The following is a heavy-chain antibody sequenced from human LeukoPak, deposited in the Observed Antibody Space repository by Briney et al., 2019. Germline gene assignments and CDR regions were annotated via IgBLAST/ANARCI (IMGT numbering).Heavy chain of an antibody. CDR3: AKPTSVGYGGYEQSYYYYGMDV. D-gene: IGHD5-12*01. Sequence: SVKVSCKASGGTFSSYAISWVRQAPGQGLEWMGGIIPIFGTANYAQKFQGRVTITADESTSTAYMELSSLRSEDTAVYYCAKPTSVGYGGYEQSYYYYGMDVWGQGTTVTVSS. CDR2: IIPIFGTA. V-gene: IGHV1-69*13. J-gene: IGHJ6*02. CDR1: GGTFSSYA.